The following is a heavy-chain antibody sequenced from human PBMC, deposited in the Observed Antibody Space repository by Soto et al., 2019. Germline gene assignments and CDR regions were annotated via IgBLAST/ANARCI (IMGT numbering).Heavy chain of an antibody. CDR3: GSLFEF. V-gene: IGHV3-74*01. CDR1: GFTFRYYW. J-gene: IGHJ4*02. CDR2: INNDGSGT. Sequence: VHLVESGGGLVQPGGSLRLSCAASGFTFRYYWLHWVRQVPGRGPVWVSGINNDGSGTFYADFVEGRFTISRDNAKNTVYLQMDSLRAEDTAVYYCGSLFEFWGQGTLVTVPS.